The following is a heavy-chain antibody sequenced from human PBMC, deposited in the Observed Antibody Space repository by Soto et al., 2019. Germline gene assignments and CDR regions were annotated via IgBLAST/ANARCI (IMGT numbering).Heavy chain of an antibody. Sequence: APVKVSCKASGYTFTSYAMHWVRQAPGQRLEWMGWINAGNGNTKYSQKFQGRVTITRDTSASTAYMELSSLRSEDTAVYYCARDVRRSPSYYMDVWGKGTTVTVSS. D-gene: IGHD2-8*01. CDR1: GYTFTSYA. J-gene: IGHJ6*03. CDR2: INAGNGNT. V-gene: IGHV1-3*01. CDR3: ARDVRRSPSYYMDV.